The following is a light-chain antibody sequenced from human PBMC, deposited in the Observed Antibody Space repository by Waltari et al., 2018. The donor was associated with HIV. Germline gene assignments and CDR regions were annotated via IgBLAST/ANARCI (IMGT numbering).Light chain of an antibody. Sequence: QSVLTQPPSVSAAPGQKVTISCSGSTSNIGNSYVSWYQQLPGTAPKLVIYENNKRPSGIPDRFSGAKSGTSATLGITGLQTGDEADYYCETWDNNLSAWVFGGGTKLTVL. J-gene: IGLJ3*02. CDR2: ENN. V-gene: IGLV1-51*02. CDR3: ETWDNNLSAWV. CDR1: TSNIGNSY.